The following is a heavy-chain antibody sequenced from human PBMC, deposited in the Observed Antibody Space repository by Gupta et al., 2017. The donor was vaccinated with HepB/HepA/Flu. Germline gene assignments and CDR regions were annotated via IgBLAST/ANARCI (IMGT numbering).Heavy chain of an antibody. V-gene: IGHV4-39*01. Sequence: QLQLQESGPGLVKPSETLSLTCTVSGGSISSSRYYWGWLRQPPGKGLEWIGSIYYSGSTYYNPSLKSRVTISVDTSKNQFALKLSSVTAADTAVYYCASLGYCTNGVCSMYDYWGQGTLVTVSS. D-gene: IGHD2-8*01. J-gene: IGHJ4*02. CDR3: ASLGYCTNGVCSMYDY. CDR2: IYYSGST. CDR1: GGSISSSRYY.